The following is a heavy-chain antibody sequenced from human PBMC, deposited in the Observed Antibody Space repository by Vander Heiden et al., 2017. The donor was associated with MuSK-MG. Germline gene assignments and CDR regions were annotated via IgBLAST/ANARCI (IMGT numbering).Heavy chain of an antibody. D-gene: IGHD3-22*01. CDR3: ARARDDSSGHVLDY. CDR2: MNPNSGNT. J-gene: IGHJ4*02. Sequence: LEWVGWMNPNSGNTGYVQKFQGRVTITRDTSVSTAYMELSNLRSEDTAIYYCARARDDSSGHVLDYWGQGSLVTVSS. V-gene: IGHV1-8*03.